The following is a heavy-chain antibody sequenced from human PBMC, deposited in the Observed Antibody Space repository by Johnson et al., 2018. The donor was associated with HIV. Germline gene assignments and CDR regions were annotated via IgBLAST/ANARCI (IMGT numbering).Heavy chain of an antibody. CDR2: IYSGGST. J-gene: IGHJ3*02. CDR1: GFTVSSNY. D-gene: IGHD2-15*01. CDR3: AREPGSSGGYYYSYVFDI. Sequence: VQLVESGGGLIQPGGSLRLSCAASGFTVSSNYMSWVRPAPGKGLEWVSVIYSGGSTYYADSVKGRFPISRDNSKNSVYLEMNSLRVEDTAVYYCAREPGSSGGYYYSYVFDIWGQGTMVAVSS. V-gene: IGHV3-53*01.